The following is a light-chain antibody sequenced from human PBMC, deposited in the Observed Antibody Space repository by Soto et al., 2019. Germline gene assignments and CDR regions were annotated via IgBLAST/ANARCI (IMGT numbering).Light chain of an antibody. Sequence: DIQMTPSPSSLSASVGDRVTITCRASQFISTYLNWYQQKPGKAPKVLIYAASTLQSGVPSRFSGSGSGTDFTLTISSLKNEDFATYHCQQSYSTPFTFGKGTRVEIK. CDR2: AAS. CDR1: QFISTY. V-gene: IGKV1-39*01. CDR3: QQSYSTPFT. J-gene: IGKJ5*01.